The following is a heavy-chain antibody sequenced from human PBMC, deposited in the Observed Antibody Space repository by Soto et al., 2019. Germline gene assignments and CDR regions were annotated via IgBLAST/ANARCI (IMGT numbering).Heavy chain of an antibody. V-gene: IGHV1-3*01. CDR1: GYTFTSYA. Sequence: ASVKVSCKASGYTFTSYAMHWVRQAPGQRLEWMGWINAGNGNTKYSQKFQGRVTITRDTSASTAYMELSSLRSEDTAVYYCARDQAVLRYFDWTLDYWGQGTLVTVSS. J-gene: IGHJ4*02. CDR2: INAGNGNT. D-gene: IGHD3-9*01. CDR3: ARDQAVLRYFDWTLDY.